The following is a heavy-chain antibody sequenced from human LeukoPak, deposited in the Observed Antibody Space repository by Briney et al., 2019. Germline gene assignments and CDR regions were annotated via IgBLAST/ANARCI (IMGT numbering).Heavy chain of an antibody. D-gene: IGHD1-26*01. CDR2: MNPNSGNT. Sequence: GASVKVSCKASGYTFTGYYIHWVRQATGQGLEWMGWMNPNSGNTGYAQKFQGRVTMTRNTSISTAYMELSSPRSEDTAVYYCARGPGSTIVKIRRSGRGYWFDPWGQGTLVTVSS. CDR3: ARGPGSTIVKIRRSGRGYWFDP. CDR1: GYTFTGYY. V-gene: IGHV1-8*02. J-gene: IGHJ5*02.